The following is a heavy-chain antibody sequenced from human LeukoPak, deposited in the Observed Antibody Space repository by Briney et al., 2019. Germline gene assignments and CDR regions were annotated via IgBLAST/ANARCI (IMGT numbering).Heavy chain of an antibody. CDR1: GFTVSSNY. J-gene: IGHJ4*02. V-gene: IGHV3-53*01. D-gene: IGHD2-15*01. CDR2: IYSGGST. CDR3: VRYCSGGSCYSSFVY. Sequence: GGSLRLSCSASGFTVSSNYMSWVRQAPGKGLEWVSVIYSGGSTYYADSVKGRFTISRDNSKNTLYLQMNSLRAEDTAVYYCVRYCSGGSCYSSFVYWGQGTLVTVSS.